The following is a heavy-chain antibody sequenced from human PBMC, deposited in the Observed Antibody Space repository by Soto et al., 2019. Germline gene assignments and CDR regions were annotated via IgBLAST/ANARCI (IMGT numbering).Heavy chain of an antibody. CDR1: GGSISRYY. V-gene: IGHV4-59*01. CDR3: ARDLWGYCGTDCYPLDV. J-gene: IGHJ6*02. Sequence: QVQLQESGPGLVKPSETLSLTCTVSGGSISRYYWSWIRQPPGKGLEWIGYMYNTGGTVYNPSFKSRVNISVDTSQNQSSLKLNSVTAADTAVYYCARDLWGYCGTDCYPLDVWGQGTTVTVSS. CDR2: MYNTGGT. D-gene: IGHD2-21*02.